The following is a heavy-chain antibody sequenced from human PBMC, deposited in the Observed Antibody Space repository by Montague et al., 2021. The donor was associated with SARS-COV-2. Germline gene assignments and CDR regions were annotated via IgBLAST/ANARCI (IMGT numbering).Heavy chain of an antibody. J-gene: IGHJ3*02. V-gene: IGHV3-48*03. CDR2: ISTSAYTT. CDR1: GFTFSYYD. D-gene: IGHD3-16*02. Sequence: SLRLSCAASGFTFSYYDMNWVRQAPGKGPEWISYISTSAYTTSSAGSVKGRFTISRDNGKNSLYLQMNSLRVEETAFYYCTRDYRSVVGDGLDIWGQGTKVTVSS. CDR3: TRDYRSVVGDGLDI.